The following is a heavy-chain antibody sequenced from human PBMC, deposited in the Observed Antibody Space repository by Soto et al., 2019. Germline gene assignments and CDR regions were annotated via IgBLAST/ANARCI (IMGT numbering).Heavy chain of an antibody. CDR1: GFTFTTSG. CDR3: ARFPTYRVATISGFDY. CDR2: IRPNGENT. Sequence: PGGSLRLSCEASGFTFTTSGMTWVRQAPQKGLEWVSTIRPNGENTYYADSVKGRFTISRDNAKNSLYLQMNSLRAEDTAVYYCARFPTYRVATISGFDYWGQGTLVTVSS. J-gene: IGHJ4*02. V-gene: IGHV3-21*01. D-gene: IGHD5-12*01.